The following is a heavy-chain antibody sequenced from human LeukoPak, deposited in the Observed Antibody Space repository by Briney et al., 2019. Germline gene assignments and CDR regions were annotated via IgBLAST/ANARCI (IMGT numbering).Heavy chain of an antibody. CDR1: GYTFTGYY. D-gene: IGHD3-3*01. CDR2: INPNSGGT. V-gene: IGHV1-2*02. CDR3: ATVGPFGVVTYDAFDI. Sequence: GASVKVSCKASGYTFTGYYMHWVRQAPGQGLEWMGWINPNSGGTNYAQKFQGRVTMTRDTSISTAYMELSRLRSDDTAVYYCATVGPFGVVTYDAFDIWGQGTMVTVSS. J-gene: IGHJ3*02.